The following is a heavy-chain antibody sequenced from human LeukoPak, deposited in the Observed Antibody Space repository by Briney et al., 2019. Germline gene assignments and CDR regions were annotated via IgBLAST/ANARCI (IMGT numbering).Heavy chain of an antibody. V-gene: IGHV3-11*03. Sequence: SGGSLRLSCAASGFTFSDYYMSWIRQAPGKGLEWVSYISGSTGYTNYADSVKGRFTISRDNAKNSLSLHMNSLRAEDTAVYYCARTNSGYDSFDYWGQGTLVTVSS. J-gene: IGHJ4*02. CDR1: GFTFSDYY. CDR3: ARTNSGYDSFDY. D-gene: IGHD5-12*01. CDR2: ISGSTGYT.